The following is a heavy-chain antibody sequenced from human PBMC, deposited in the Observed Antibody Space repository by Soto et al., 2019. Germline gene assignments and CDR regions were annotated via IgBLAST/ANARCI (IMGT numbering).Heavy chain of an antibody. J-gene: IGHJ4*02. CDR2: SRNKANSYST. V-gene: IGHV3-72*01. CDR1: GFTFSDHY. CDR3: ARFSGSYTRGLDY. Sequence: EVQLVESGGGLVQPGGSLRLSCAASGFTFSDHYMDWVRQAPGKGLEWVGRSRNKANSYSTEYAGSVKGRFTISRDESKNSLYPQMNSLKTDDTAVYYCARFSGSYTRGLDYWGQGTLVTVSS. D-gene: IGHD1-26*01.